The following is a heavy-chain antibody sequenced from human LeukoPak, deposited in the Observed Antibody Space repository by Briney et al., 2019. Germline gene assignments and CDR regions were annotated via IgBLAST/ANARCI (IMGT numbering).Heavy chain of an antibody. J-gene: IGHJ4*02. D-gene: IGHD6-13*01. Sequence: PSETLSLTCTVSGGSISSYYWSWIRQPPGKGLEWIGYIYYSGSTNYNPSLKSRVTISVDTSKNQFSLKLSSVTAADTAVYYCARRGQLVREYSFDYWGQGTLVTVSS. CDR1: GGSISSYY. CDR3: ARRGQLVREYSFDY. CDR2: IYYSGST. V-gene: IGHV4-59*08.